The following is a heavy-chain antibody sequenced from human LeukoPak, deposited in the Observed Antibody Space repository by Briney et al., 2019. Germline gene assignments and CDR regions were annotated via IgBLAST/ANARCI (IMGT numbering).Heavy chain of an antibody. CDR2: IIPIFGTA. CDR1: GYRFTSYG. Sequence: SVKVSCKASGYRFTSYGISWVRQAPGQGLEWMGGIIPIFGTANYAQKFQGRVTITADESTSTAYMELSSLRSEDTAVYYCASTNCGVNCYFPRVYFDYWGQGPRVTVPS. D-gene: IGHD2-21*02. CDR3: ASTNCGVNCYFPRVYFDY. J-gene: IGHJ4*02. V-gene: IGHV1-69*13.